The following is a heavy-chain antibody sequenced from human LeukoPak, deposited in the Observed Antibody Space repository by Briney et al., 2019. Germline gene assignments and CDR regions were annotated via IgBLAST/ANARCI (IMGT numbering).Heavy chain of an antibody. CDR1: GFTFSSYW. Sequence: GGSLRLSCAASGFTFSSYWMSWVRQAPGKGLEWVANIKQDGSEKYYVDSVKGRFTISRDNAKNSLYLQMNSLRAEDTAVYYCARDPGYDYLWGSSDYWGQGTLVTISS. CDR3: ARDPGYDYLWGSSDY. J-gene: IGHJ4*02. CDR2: IKQDGSEK. D-gene: IGHD3-16*01. V-gene: IGHV3-7*01.